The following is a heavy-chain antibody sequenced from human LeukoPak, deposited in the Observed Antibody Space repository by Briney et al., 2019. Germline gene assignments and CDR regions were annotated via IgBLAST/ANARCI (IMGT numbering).Heavy chain of an antibody. V-gene: IGHV1-69*01. CDR2: IIPIFGTT. Sequence: AASVKVSCKASGGTFSSYAISWVRQSPGQGLEWMGGIIPIFGTTNYAQKFQGRVTITADESTSTAYMELSSLRSEDTAIYYCARGSAQDGWSYYYYYYMDVWGKGTTVTVSS. CDR1: GGTFSSYA. D-gene: IGHD2-15*01. CDR3: ARGSAQDGWSYYYYYYMDV. J-gene: IGHJ6*03.